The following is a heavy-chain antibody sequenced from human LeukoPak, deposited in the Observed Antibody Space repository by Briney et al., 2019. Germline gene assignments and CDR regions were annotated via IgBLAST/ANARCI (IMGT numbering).Heavy chain of an antibody. CDR2: ISGSGGST. CDR3: AKDSSYDSSGYYYRSLGGFDY. V-gene: IGHV3-23*01. CDR1: GFTFSSYA. D-gene: IGHD3-22*01. J-gene: IGHJ4*02. Sequence: TGGSLRLSCAASGFTFSSYAMSWVRQAPGKGLEWVSAISGSGGSTYYADSVKGRFTISRDNSKNTLYLQMNSLRAEDTAVYYCAKDSSYDSSGYYYRSLGGFDYWGQGTLVTVSS.